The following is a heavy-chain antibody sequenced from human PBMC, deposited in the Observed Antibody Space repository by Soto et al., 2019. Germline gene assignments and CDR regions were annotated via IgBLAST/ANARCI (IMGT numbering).Heavy chain of an antibody. CDR2: IYSSGGT. D-gene: IGHD3-3*01. CDR1: GGSISSSSSY. CDR3: ARGQRFSDSFDP. V-gene: IGHV4-39*07. Sequence: SETLSLTCTVSGGSISSSSSYWGWVRQPPGKGLEWIGRIYSSGGTKYNPSLKSRVDMSLDMSKNQFSLRLSSVTAADTAVYYCARGQRFSDSFDPWGQGTLVTVSS. J-gene: IGHJ5*02.